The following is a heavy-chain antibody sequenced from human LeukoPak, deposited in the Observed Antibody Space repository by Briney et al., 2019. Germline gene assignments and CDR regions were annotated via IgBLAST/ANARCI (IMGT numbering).Heavy chain of an antibody. D-gene: IGHD2-15*01. V-gene: IGHV1-18*01. CDR1: GYTFTSYS. J-gene: IGHJ4*02. CDR2: ISAYTGNT. CDR3: ARASYCSDGSCYSDY. Sequence: EASVKVSCKASGYTFTSYSISWVRQAPGQGLEWMGWISAYTGNTIYAQKVKGRVTMTTDTSTSTAYMELRSLKSDDTAVYYCARASYCSDGSCYSDYWGQGTLVTVSS.